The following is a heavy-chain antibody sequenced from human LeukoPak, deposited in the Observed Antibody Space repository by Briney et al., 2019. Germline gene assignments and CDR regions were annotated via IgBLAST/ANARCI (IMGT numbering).Heavy chain of an antibody. CDR1: GFTVSSNY. CDR3: AREFPSRIVGAQRGAFDI. CDR2: ISGSGDST. D-gene: IGHD1-26*01. V-gene: IGHV3-23*01. Sequence: GGSLRLSCAASGFTVSSNYMSWVRQAPGKGLEWVSGISGSGDSTYYADSVKGRFTISRDNSKNTLYLQMNSLRAEDTAVYYCAREFPSRIVGAQRGAFDIWGQGTMVTVSS. J-gene: IGHJ3*02.